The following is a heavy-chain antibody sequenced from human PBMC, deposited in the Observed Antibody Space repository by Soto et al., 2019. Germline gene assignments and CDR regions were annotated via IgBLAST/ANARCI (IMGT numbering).Heavy chain of an antibody. CDR2: IYHSGST. Sequence: SETLSLTCGVSGGSISSGGYSWSWIRQPPGKGLEWIGYIYHSGSTYYNPSLKSRVTISVDRSKNQFSLKLSSVTAADTAVYYCARELELRGWFDPWGQGTLVTVSS. CDR3: ARELELRGWFDP. V-gene: IGHV4-30-2*01. CDR1: GGSISSGGYS. D-gene: IGHD1-7*01. J-gene: IGHJ5*02.